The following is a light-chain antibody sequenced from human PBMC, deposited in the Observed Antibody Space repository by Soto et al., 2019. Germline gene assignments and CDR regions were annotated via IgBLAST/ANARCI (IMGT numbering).Light chain of an antibody. V-gene: IGLV1-40*01. CDR2: GNS. CDR1: SSNIGAGYD. Sequence: QSALTQPPSVYGAARQRVTISCTGSSSNIGAGYDVHWYQQLPGTAPKLLIYGNSNRPSGVPDRFSGSKSGTSASLAITGLQAEDEADYYCQSYDSSLSGPVVFGGGTQLTVL. J-gene: IGLJ2*01. CDR3: QSYDSSLSGPVV.